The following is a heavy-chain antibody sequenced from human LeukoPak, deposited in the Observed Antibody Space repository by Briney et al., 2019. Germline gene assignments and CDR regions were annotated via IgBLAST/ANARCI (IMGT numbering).Heavy chain of an antibody. CDR1: GGPFGVYY. J-gene: IGHJ4*02. CDR2: INHSGST. D-gene: IGHD3-10*01. CDR3: AGPGAGDLDY. V-gene: IGHV4-34*01. Sequence: PSETLSLTCAVYGGPFGVYYWSWVRQPPGKGLEWIGEINHSGSTNYNPSLKSRVTRSVDTSKNHFSLKLSSVTAADTAVYYCAGPGAGDLDYWGQGTLVTVSS.